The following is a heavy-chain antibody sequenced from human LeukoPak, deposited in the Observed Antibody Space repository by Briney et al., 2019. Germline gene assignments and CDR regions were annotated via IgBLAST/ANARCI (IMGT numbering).Heavy chain of an antibody. V-gene: IGHV4-4*02. Sequence: SETLSLTCAVSGGSISSSNWWSWVRQPPGKGLEWIGEIYHSGSTNYNPSLKSRVTISVDKSKNQFSLKLSSVTAADTAVYYCARLGPSAGYSNYYFDYWGQGTLVTVSS. D-gene: IGHD5-18*01. CDR1: GGSISSSNW. CDR3: ARLGPSAGYSNYYFDY. J-gene: IGHJ4*02. CDR2: IYHSGST.